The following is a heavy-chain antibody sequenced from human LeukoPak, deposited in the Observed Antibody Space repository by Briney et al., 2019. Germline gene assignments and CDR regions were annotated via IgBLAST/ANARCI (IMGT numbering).Heavy chain of an antibody. CDR1: GFTFSSYA. D-gene: IGHD5-18*01. V-gene: IGHV3-30-3*01. CDR2: ISYDGSNK. J-gene: IGHJ4*02. CDR3: ARAATAMAWWDPRNYFDY. Sequence: GGSLRLSCAASGFTFSSYAMHWVRQAPGKGLEWVAVISYDGSNKYYADSVKGRFTISRDNSKNTLYLQMNSLRAEDTAVYYCARAATAMAWWDPRNYFDYWGQGTLVTVSS.